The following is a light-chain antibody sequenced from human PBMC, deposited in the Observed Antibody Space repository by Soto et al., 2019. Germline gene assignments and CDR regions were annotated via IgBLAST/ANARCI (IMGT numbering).Light chain of an antibody. CDR1: QGIRID. V-gene: IGKV1-17*02. CDR3: QQLNSYPIT. Sequence: DIQMTQSPSSLSASVGDRVTITCRASQGIRIDLGWFQQRPGKAPKRLIYGASSLQSGVPSRFSGSGSGTEFTLTISNLQPEDFATYYCQQLNSYPITFGQGTRLEIK. CDR2: GAS. J-gene: IGKJ5*01.